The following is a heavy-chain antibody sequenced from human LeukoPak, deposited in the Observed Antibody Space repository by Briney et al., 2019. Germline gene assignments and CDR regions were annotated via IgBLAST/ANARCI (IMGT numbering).Heavy chain of an antibody. V-gene: IGHV3-23*01. CDR2: ITDNGGNK. D-gene: IGHD3-10*01. CDR3: AKDGVLWFGEFIYFDY. J-gene: IGHJ4*02. CDR1: GFTFSSYA. Sequence: PGGSLRLSCAASGFTFSSYAMRWVRQAPGKGLEWVSAITDNGGNKYYADSVKGRFTISRDNSKNTLYLQMNSLRAEDTAVYYCAKDGVLWFGEFIYFDYWGQGTLLTVSS.